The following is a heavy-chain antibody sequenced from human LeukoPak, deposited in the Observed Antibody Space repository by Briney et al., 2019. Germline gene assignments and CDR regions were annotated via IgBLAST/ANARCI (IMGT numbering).Heavy chain of an antibody. J-gene: IGHJ4*02. CDR2: IYHSGTT. Sequence: KTSGTLSLTCAVSGDSISRSDWWTWVRQPPGKGLEWIGEIYHSGTTNYNPSLKSRVTISVDKSKNQFSLHLSSVTAADTAVYYCAMLMTTSFSTYKLFDNWGQGTLVTVSS. D-gene: IGHD4-17*01. CDR3: AMLMTTSFSTYKLFDN. CDR1: GDSISRSDW. V-gene: IGHV4-4*02.